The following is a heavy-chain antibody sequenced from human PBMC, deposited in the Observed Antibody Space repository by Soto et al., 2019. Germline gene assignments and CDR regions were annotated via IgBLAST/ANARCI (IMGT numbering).Heavy chain of an antibody. CDR3: ARDRSIPSRAGWVYYGMDV. D-gene: IGHD1-26*01. V-gene: IGHV1-18*01. CDR1: GYTFTSYG. CDR2: ISAYNGNT. J-gene: IGHJ6*02. Sequence: ASVKVSCKASGYTFTSYGISWVRQAPGQGLEWMGWISAYNGNTNYAQKLQGRVTMTTDTSTSTAYMELRSLRSDDTAVYYCARDRSIPSRAGWVYYGMDVWGQGTTVTASS.